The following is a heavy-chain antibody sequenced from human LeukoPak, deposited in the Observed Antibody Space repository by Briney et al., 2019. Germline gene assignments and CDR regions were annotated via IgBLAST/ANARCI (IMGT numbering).Heavy chain of an antibody. J-gene: IGHJ5*02. CDR1: GYTFTGYY. Sequence: AASVKVSCKASGYTFTGYYMHWVRQAPGQGLEWMGIINPSGGSTSYAQKFQGRVTMTRDTSTSTVYMELSSLRSEDTAVYYCARDRNYDSSGSTFDPWGQGTLVTVSS. V-gene: IGHV1-46*01. CDR2: INPSGGST. D-gene: IGHD3-22*01. CDR3: ARDRNYDSSGSTFDP.